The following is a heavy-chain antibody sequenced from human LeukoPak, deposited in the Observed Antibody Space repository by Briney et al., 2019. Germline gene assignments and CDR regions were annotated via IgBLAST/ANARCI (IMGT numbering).Heavy chain of an antibody. CDR1: GFPFNIYA. Sequence: GRSLRLSCSASGFPFNIYAMHWVRQAPGKGLEWVAVMSYDGNNRNYSDSVKGRFTISRDNSKNTLYLQMNSLSTDETAVYHCARGAGYCSRTTCYALDGMGVWGQGTTVTVSS. CDR3: ARGAGYCSRTTCYALDGMGV. J-gene: IGHJ6*02. V-gene: IGHV3-30*04. D-gene: IGHD2-2*01. CDR2: MSYDGNNR.